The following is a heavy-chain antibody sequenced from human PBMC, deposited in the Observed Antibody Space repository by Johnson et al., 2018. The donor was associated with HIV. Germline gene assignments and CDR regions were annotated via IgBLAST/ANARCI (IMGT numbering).Heavy chain of an antibody. Sequence: VQLVESGGGLVQPGGSLRLSCAASGFTFSSYAMSWVRQAPGKGLEWVSGINWNGGGTGYADSVKGRFTISRDNAKNSLYLQMNSLRAEDMALYYCAREGGGFREFGGFDIWGQGTMVTVSS. CDR1: GFTFSSYA. J-gene: IGHJ3*02. CDR2: INWNGGGT. V-gene: IGHV3-20*04. D-gene: IGHD3-10*01. CDR3: AREGGGFREFGGFDI.